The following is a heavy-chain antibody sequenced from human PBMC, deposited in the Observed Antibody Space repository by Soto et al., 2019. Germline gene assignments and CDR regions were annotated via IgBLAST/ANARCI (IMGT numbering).Heavy chain of an antibody. CDR3: ARQRRELLDYYGMDV. V-gene: IGHV5-51*01. CDR2: IYPGDSDT. J-gene: IGHJ6*02. Sequence: PGESLKISCKGSGYSFTSYWIGWVRQMPGKGLEWMGIIYPGDSDTRYSPSFQGQVTISADKSISTAYLQWSSLKASDTAMYYCARQRRELLDYYGMDVWGQGTTVTVSS. D-gene: IGHD1-26*01. CDR1: GYSFTSYW.